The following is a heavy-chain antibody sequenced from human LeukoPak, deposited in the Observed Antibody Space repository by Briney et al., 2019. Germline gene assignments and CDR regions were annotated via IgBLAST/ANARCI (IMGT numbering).Heavy chain of an antibody. CDR3: VRMDV. J-gene: IGHJ6*02. CDR2: ISYDGSKK. Sequence: GGSLRLSCAASGFTFSSYGMHWVRQAPGKGLEWVAVISYDGSKKYYADSVKGRFTISRDNSKNTLYLQMNCLRVEDTAVYYCVRMDVWGQGTTVTVSS. CDR1: GFTFSSYG. V-gene: IGHV3-30*03.